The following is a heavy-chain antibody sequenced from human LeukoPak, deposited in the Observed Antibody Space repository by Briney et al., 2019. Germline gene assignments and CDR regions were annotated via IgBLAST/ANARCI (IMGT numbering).Heavy chain of an antibody. J-gene: IGHJ6*02. CDR1: GFTFSDYG. D-gene: IGHD2-8*01. Sequence: QTGGSLRLSCAASGFTFSDYGMHWVRQAPGKGLEWVAVITYDANNKYYADSVRGRLTISRDNAKNTPYLQMNSLRVNDTAVYYCAKVRGLYGRGYYAMDVWGQGTKVTVSS. CDR2: ITYDANNK. CDR3: AKVRGLYGRGYYAMDV. V-gene: IGHV3-30*18.